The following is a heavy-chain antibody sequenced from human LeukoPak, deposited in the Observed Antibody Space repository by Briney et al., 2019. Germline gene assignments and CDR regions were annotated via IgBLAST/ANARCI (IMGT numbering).Heavy chain of an antibody. D-gene: IGHD1-14*01. J-gene: IGHJ4*02. CDR1: GFTLRTYA. V-gene: IGHV3-30-3*01. CDR3: VRDAGGY. Sequence: GRSLRLSCVASGFTLRTYAMHWVRQAPGKGLEWVAVISSDGSKKFYSDSVKGQFTISRDNSKNTLYLQMSSPRTEDTGVYFCVRDAGGYWGQGTLVTVSS. CDR2: ISSDGSKK.